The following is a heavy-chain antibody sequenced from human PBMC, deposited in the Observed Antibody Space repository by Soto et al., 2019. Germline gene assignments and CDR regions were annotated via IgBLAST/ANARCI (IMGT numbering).Heavy chain of an antibody. CDR3: ARDRSKYCSSTSCAPAYYYYMDV. Sequence: GASVKVSCKVSGYTLTELSMHWVRQAPGKGLEWMGGFDPEDGETIYAQKFQGRVTMTEDTSTDTAYMELRSLRSDDTAVYYCARDRSKYCSSTSCAPAYYYYMDVWGKGTTVTVSS. J-gene: IGHJ6*03. V-gene: IGHV1-24*01. D-gene: IGHD2-2*01. CDR1: GYTLTELS. CDR2: FDPEDGET.